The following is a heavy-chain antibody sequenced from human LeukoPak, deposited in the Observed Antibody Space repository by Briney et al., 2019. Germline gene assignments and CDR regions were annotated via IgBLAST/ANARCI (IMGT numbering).Heavy chain of an antibody. Sequence: GGSLRLSCAASGFTFSSYWMTWVRQAPGKGLEWVANIKQDGSEKYYVDSVKGRFTISRDNVKNSLYLQMNSLRAEDTAVYYCVSVLTVTFDSWGQGTLVTVSS. CDR2: IKQDGSEK. CDR1: GFTFSSYW. J-gene: IGHJ4*02. V-gene: IGHV3-7*02. D-gene: IGHD4-17*01. CDR3: VSVLTVTFDS.